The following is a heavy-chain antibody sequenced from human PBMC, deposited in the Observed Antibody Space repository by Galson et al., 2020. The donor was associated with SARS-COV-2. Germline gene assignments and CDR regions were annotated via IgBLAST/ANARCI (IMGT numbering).Heavy chain of an antibody. Sequence: GGSLRLSCAASGFTFSSYAMSWVRQAPGKGLEWVSVIYSGGSTYYADSVKGRFTISRDNSKNTLYLQMNSLRAEDTAVYYCATRPNPDYVWGSYRLLGGGDYWGQGTLVTVSS. CDR2: IYSGGST. J-gene: IGHJ4*02. D-gene: IGHD3-16*02. CDR1: GFTFSSYA. V-gene: IGHV3-23*03. CDR3: ATRPNPDYVWGSYRLLGGGDY.